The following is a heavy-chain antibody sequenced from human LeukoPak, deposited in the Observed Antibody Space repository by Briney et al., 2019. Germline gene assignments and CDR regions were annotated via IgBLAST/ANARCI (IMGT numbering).Heavy chain of an antibody. Sequence: GGSLRLSCAASGFTFSSYSINWVRQAPGKGLEWVSYISSSSNTIYYADSVKGRFTISRDNAKNSLYLQMNSLRAEDTAVYYCARDPREDVTMVREIYGMDVWGQGTTVTVSS. J-gene: IGHJ6*02. V-gene: IGHV3-48*01. D-gene: IGHD3-10*01. CDR2: ISSSSNTI. CDR3: ARDPREDVTMVREIYGMDV. CDR1: GFTFSSYS.